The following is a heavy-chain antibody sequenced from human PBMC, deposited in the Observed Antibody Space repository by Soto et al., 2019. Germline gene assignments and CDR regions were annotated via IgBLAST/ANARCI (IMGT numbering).Heavy chain of an antibody. D-gene: IGHD5-18*01. CDR3: ERVTAKVDPYHWFDP. CDR1: GGTFSSYA. Sequence: QVQLVQSGAEVKKPGSSVKVSCKASGGTFSSYAISWVRQAPGQGLEWMGGIIPIFGTANHAQKFQGRVTITADASTSTSYRELSSLRYEDTAVYYWERVTAKVDPYHWFDPGGQGTLVTVSS. CDR2: IIPIFGTA. V-gene: IGHV1-69*12. J-gene: IGHJ5*02.